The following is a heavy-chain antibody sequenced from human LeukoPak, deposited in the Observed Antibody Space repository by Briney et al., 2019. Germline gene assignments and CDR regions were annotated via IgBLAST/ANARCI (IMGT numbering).Heavy chain of an antibody. CDR1: GYTFTSYY. CDR2: INPSGGST. J-gene: IGHJ4*02. Sequence: ASVKVCCKASGYTFTSYYMHWVRQAPGQGLEWMGIINPSGGSTSYAQKFQGRVTMTRDTSTSTVYMELSSLRSEDTAVYYCARDPPVLLWFGEPEYYFDYWGQGTLVTVSS. CDR3: ARDPPVLLWFGEPEYYFDY. D-gene: IGHD3-10*01. V-gene: IGHV1-46*01.